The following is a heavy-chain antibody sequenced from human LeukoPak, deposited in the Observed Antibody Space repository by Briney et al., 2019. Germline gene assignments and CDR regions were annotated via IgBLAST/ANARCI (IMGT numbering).Heavy chain of an antibody. CDR3: ARLDSAASNDY. J-gene: IGHJ4*02. V-gene: IGHV4-39*01. CDR1: GDSISSSSYS. Sequence: SETLSLTCSVSGDSISSSSYSWSWIRQPPGKGLEWIGHSYHSGRTYYNPSLKSRVTISVDTSKNQFSLKLNSVTAADTAVYYCARLDSAASNDYWGQGTRVTVSS. CDR2: SYHSGRT. D-gene: IGHD2-2*01.